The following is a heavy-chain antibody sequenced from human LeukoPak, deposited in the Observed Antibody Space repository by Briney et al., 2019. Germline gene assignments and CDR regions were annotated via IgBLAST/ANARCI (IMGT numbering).Heavy chain of an antibody. CDR3: AREVVGFGELAYFDY. J-gene: IGHJ4*02. V-gene: IGHV3-48*03. CDR1: GFTFSSYE. D-gene: IGHD3-10*01. CDR2: ISSSGSTI. Sequence: PGGSLRLSCAASGFTFSSYEMNWVRQAPGKGLEWVSYISSSGSTIYYADSVKGRFTISRDNDKTSLYLQMNSLRAEDTAVYYCAREVVGFGELAYFDYWGQGTLVTVSS.